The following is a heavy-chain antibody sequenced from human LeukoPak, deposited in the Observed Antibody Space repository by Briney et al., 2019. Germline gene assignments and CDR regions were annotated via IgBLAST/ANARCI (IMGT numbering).Heavy chain of an antibody. CDR2: ISWNSGRI. Sequence: GGSLRLSCAASGSTFDDYAMHWVRHAPGKGLEWVSGISWNSGRIVYADSVKGRFTISRDNAKNSLYLQMNSLRAEDMALYYCAKDMSGRGSNYFDAFDIWGQGTMVTVSS. V-gene: IGHV3-9*03. J-gene: IGHJ3*02. CDR1: GSTFDDYA. D-gene: IGHD1-7*01. CDR3: AKDMSGRGSNYFDAFDI.